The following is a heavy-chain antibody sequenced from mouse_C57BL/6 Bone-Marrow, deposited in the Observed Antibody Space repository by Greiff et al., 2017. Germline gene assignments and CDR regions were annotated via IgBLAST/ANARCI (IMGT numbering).Heavy chain of an antibody. CDR1: GFTFSNYW. CDR3: TAHWYFDV. J-gene: IGHJ1*03. V-gene: IGHV6-3*01. CDR2: IRLKSDNYAT. Sequence: EVKLMESGGGLVQPGGSMKLSCVASGFTFSNYWMNWVRQSPEKGLEWVAQIRLKSDNYATHYAESVKGRFTISRDDSKSSVYLQMNNLRAEDTGIYYCTAHWYFDVWGTGTTVTVSS.